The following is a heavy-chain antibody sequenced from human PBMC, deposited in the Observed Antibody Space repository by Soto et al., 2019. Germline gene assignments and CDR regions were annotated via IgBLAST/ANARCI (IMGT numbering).Heavy chain of an antibody. Sequence: SETLSLTCGVYGGSFRNYYWIWVRQPPGKGLEWIGEVNHSGEATYNPSLQSRVTISLDTSNNHFSLKMTSVTAADTAVYYCARINWSGSSWYYFDYWGQGTLVTVSS. V-gene: IGHV4-34*01. CDR3: ARINWSGSSWYYFDY. J-gene: IGHJ4*02. CDR2: VNHSGEA. CDR1: GGSFRNYY. D-gene: IGHD6-13*01.